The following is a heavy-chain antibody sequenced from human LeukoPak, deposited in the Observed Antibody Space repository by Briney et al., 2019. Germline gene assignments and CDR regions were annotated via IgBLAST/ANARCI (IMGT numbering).Heavy chain of an antibody. CDR1: SLTNGYH. CDR2: VYRSGTT. D-gene: IGHD3-22*01. CDR3: ARDKSLFYVDSSGYYQARDFDY. J-gene: IGHJ4*02. Sequence: SETLSLTCTASSLTNGYHWGWIRQSPGKGLEWIGCVYRSGTTYYNPSLTTRVDISIDTSKKQFSLKLSSVTAADTAVYYCARDKSLFYVDSSGYYQARDFDYWGQGILVTVSP. V-gene: IGHV4-38-2*02.